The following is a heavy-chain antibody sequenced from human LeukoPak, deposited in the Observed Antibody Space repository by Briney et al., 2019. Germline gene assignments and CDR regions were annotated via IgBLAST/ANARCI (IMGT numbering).Heavy chain of an antibody. V-gene: IGHV3-23*01. D-gene: IGHD2-2*02. CDR2: ISGSGEST. CDR3: AKAGGRYCSSATCNRYDY. CDR1: RLTFTNYT. J-gene: IGHJ4*02. Sequence: GGSLRLSCAASRLTFTNYTMSWVRQAPGKGLEWVSTISGSGESTYYADPVKGRFTMSRDNSKNTLYLQMNSLRAEDTAVYHCAKAGGRYCSSATCNRYDYWGQGALVIVSS.